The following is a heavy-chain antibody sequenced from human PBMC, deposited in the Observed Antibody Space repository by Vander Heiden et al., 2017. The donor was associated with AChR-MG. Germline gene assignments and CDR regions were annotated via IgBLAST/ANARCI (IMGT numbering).Heavy chain of an antibody. CDR2: IYSGGST. CDR1: GFTVSSNY. CDR3: ARVVYDFWSGYPFYYYYYMDV. D-gene: IGHD3-3*01. Sequence: EVQLVESGGGLIQPGGSLRLSCAASGFTVSSNYMSWVRQAPGKGLEWVSVIYSGGSTYYADSVKGRFTISRDNSKNTLYLQMNSLRAEDTAVYYCARVVYDFWSGYPFYYYYYMDVWGKGTTVTVSS. J-gene: IGHJ6*03. V-gene: IGHV3-53*01.